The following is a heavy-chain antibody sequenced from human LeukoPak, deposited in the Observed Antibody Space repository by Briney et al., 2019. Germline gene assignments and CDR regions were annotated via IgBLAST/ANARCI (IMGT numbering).Heavy chain of an antibody. CDR2: IYYSGST. V-gene: IGHV4-59*11. Sequence: PSETLSLTCTVSGGSISSHYWSWIRQPPGKGLEWIGYIYYSGSTNYNPSLKSRVTISVDTSKNQFSLKLSSVTAADTAVYYCARVAVGATTGFIDYWGQGTLVTVSS. J-gene: IGHJ4*02. CDR3: ARVAVGATTGFIDY. CDR1: GGSISSHY. D-gene: IGHD1-26*01.